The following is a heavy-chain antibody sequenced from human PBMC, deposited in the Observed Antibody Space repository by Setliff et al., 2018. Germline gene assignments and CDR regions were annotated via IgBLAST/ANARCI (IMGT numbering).Heavy chain of an antibody. D-gene: IGHD2-15*01. CDR1: GFTFSSYR. V-gene: IGHV3-33*08. Sequence: PGGSLRLSCAASGFTFSSYRMHWVRKAPGKGLEWVAVIWDDGGNKYHADSVKGRFTISRDNSKDTLYLQMNSLRPEDTAVYYCARTCSGSGCYAGLESWGQGTPFTVSS. J-gene: IGHJ4*02. CDR3: ARTCSGSGCYAGLES. CDR2: IWDDGGNK.